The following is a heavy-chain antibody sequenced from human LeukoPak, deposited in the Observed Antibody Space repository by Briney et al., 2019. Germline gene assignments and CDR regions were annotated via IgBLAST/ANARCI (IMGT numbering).Heavy chain of an antibody. CDR3: AKLIAALGTGYHYYGMDV. CDR2: IKQDGSEK. J-gene: IGHJ6*02. CDR1: GFTFSSYW. D-gene: IGHD6-13*01. V-gene: IGHV3-7*03. Sequence: GGSLRLSCAASGFTFSSYWMSWVRQAPGKGPEWVANIKQDGSEKYYVDSVKGRFTISRDNAKNSLYLQMNSLRAEDTAVYYCAKLIAALGTGYHYYGMDVWGQGTTVTVSS.